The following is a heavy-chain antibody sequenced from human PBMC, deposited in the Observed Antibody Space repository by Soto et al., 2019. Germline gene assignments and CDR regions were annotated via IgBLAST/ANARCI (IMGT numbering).Heavy chain of an antibody. CDR2: IYPGDSDT. D-gene: IGHD3-22*01. J-gene: IGHJ4*02. CDR3: ARLAGVYSSAYYSCFDY. Sequence: GESLKISCRGSGYSYTNYWIGWVRQRPGKVLEWRGIIYPGDSDTRYSPSCQGQVTLSAGKSISTAYLQWSSLKASDTAMEYCARLAGVYSSAYYSCFDYWGQGXLVTVYS. CDR1: GYSYTNYW. V-gene: IGHV5-51*01.